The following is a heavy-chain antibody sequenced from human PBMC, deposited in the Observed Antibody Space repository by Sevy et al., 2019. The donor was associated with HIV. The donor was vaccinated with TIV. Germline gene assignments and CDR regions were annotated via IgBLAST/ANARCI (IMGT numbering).Heavy chain of an antibody. Sequence: GGSLRLSCAASGFTFSSYAMSWVRQAPGKGLEWVSAISGSGGSTYYADSGKGRFTISRDNSKNTLYRQMNSPRAEDTAVYYCAKMMYYYGLSPNDYWGQGTLVTVSS. D-gene: IGHD3-10*01. CDR2: ISGSGGST. CDR3: AKMMYYYGLSPNDY. V-gene: IGHV3-23*01. J-gene: IGHJ4*02. CDR1: GFTFSSYA.